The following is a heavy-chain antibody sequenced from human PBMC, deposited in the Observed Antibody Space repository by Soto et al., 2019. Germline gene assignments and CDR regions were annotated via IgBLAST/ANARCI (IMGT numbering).Heavy chain of an antibody. V-gene: IGHV3-9*01. D-gene: IGHD2-8*02. J-gene: IGHJ6*03. CDR3: AKDFTDSYYYMDV. CDR1: GFTFEDYA. Sequence: EVQLVESGGGLVQPGRSLRLSCAASGFTFEDYAMHWVRQAPGQGLEWVSGISWNSASIGYAESVKGRFTISRDNAKNSLYLQMNSLRGEDTALYYCAKDFTDSYYYMDVWGNGTTVTVSS. CDR2: ISWNSASI.